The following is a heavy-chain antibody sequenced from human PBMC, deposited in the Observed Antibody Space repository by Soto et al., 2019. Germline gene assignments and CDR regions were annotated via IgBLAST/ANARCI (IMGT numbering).Heavy chain of an antibody. CDR1: GFTFSGYA. D-gene: IGHD6-6*01. V-gene: IGHV3-30*04. Sequence: QVQLVESGGGVVQPGRSLRLSCAASGFTFSGYAMHWVRQAPGKGLEWVAATSYDENFIYYADSVKGRFTISRDNSKNTLFLQMNSLRTEDTAMYYCARQGGSSGIWYFDYWGQGSLVTVSS. CDR2: TSYDENFI. CDR3: ARQGGSSGIWYFDY. J-gene: IGHJ4*02.